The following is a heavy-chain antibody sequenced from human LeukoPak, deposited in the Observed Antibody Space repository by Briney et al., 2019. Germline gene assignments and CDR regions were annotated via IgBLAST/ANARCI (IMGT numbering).Heavy chain of an antibody. V-gene: IGHV1-24*01. CDR3: ARDFGAGYYGSGSWYYYYMDV. Sequence: ASVKVSCKVSGYTLTELSMHWVRQAPGKGLEWMGGFDPEDGETIYAQKFQGRVTMTRDTSISTAYMELSRLRSDDTAVYYCARDFGAGYYGSGSWYYYYMDVWGKGTTVTVSS. D-gene: IGHD3-10*01. CDR1: GYTLTELS. CDR2: FDPEDGET. J-gene: IGHJ6*03.